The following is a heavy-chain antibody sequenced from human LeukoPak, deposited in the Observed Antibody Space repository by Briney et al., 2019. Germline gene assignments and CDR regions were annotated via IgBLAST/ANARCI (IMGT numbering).Heavy chain of an antibody. CDR2: ISSSSGYI. V-gene: IGHV3-21*01. Sequence: GGSLRLSCAASGFTFSRYGMHWVRQAPGKGLEWVSSISSSSGYIYYADSVKGRFTISRDNAKNSLYLQMNSLRAEDTAVYYCARDRWELHDYWGQGTLVTVSS. CDR3: ARDRWELHDY. D-gene: IGHD1-26*01. CDR1: GFTFSRYG. J-gene: IGHJ4*02.